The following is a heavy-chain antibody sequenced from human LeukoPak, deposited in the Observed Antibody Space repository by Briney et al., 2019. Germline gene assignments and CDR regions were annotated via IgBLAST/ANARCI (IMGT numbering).Heavy chain of an antibody. V-gene: IGHV3-7*01. Sequence: GGSLRLSCAASGFTFSSYWMSWVRQAPGKGLEWVANIKQDGSEKYCVDSLKGRFTISRDNAKSSLPLQMNSLRGEDTAVYYCARIARVSPRKAQTDCSFDYWGQGTLATVTS. J-gene: IGHJ4*02. CDR3: ARIARVSPRKAQTDCSFDY. D-gene: IGHD2-21*01. CDR1: GFTFSSYW. CDR2: IKQDGSEK.